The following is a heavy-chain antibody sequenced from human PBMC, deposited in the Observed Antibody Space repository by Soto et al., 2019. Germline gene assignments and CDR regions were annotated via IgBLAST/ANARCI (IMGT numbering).Heavy chain of an antibody. CDR3: AKGRSYYYYYGVDV. Sequence: GGSLRLSCAVSGFTFSSCAMGWVRQAPGKGLEWVSDIIDSGASTYYADSVKGRFTISRDNSKSTLYLQMNSLRAEDTALYYCAKGRSYYYYYGVDVWGQGTTVTVSS. J-gene: IGHJ6*02. CDR2: IIDSGAST. V-gene: IGHV3-23*01. CDR1: GFTFSSCA.